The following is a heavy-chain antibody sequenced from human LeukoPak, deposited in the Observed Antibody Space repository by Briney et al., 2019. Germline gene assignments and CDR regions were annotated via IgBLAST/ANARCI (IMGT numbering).Heavy chain of an antibody. Sequence: ASVKVSCKASGHTFTNYGISWLRQASGQGLEWMGWISPDNGHTTYAQKFQGRVTMTTDTSTSTAYMELRSLRSDDTAVYYCARDQRAVDRTMSYYWGQGTQVTVSS. CDR1: GHTFTNYG. CDR2: ISPDNGHT. D-gene: IGHD5-18*01. V-gene: IGHV1-18*01. J-gene: IGHJ4*02. CDR3: ARDQRAVDRTMSYY.